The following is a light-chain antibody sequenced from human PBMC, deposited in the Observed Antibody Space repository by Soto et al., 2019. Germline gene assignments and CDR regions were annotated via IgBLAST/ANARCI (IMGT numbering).Light chain of an antibody. Sequence: QPALAQPASVSGSPGQSITISCTGTSSDVGSYNLVSWYQQHPGKAPKLMIYEGTKRPSGVSNRFSGSKSGNTASLTISGLQAEDEADYYCCSYAGNSSFVFGTGTKVTVL. CDR1: SSDVGSYNL. CDR2: EGT. J-gene: IGLJ1*01. V-gene: IGLV2-23*01. CDR3: CSYAGNSSFV.